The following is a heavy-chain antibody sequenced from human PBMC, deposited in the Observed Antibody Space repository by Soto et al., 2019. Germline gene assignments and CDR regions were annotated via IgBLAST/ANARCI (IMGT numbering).Heavy chain of an antibody. J-gene: IGHJ4*02. CDR2: ILNDASGH. CDR3: ARDDDYPDNGFYC. V-gene: IGHV3-33*01. D-gene: IGHD4-17*01. CDR1: GFTFSRHG. Sequence: QVQLVESGGGVVQPGTSLRLSCAASGFTFSRHGMHWVRQTPGKGLEWLAVILNDASGHWYADSVKGRFTISRDNFENTLYLQMNGLRLEETAMYCCARDDDYPDNGFYCWGQGTLVTVSS.